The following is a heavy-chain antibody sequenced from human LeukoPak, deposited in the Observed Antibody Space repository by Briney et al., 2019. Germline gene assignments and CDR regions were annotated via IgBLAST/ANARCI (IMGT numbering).Heavy chain of an antibody. V-gene: IGHV3-48*03. CDR3: AELGITMIGGV. CDR2: ISSSSGSTI. CDR1: GFTFSSYE. J-gene: IGHJ6*04. D-gene: IGHD3-10*02. Sequence: QAGGSLRLSCAASGFTFSSYEMNWVRQAPGKGLEWVSYISSSSGSTIYYADSVKGRFTISRDNAKNSLYLQMNSLRAEDTAVYYCAELGITMIGGVWGKGTTVTISS.